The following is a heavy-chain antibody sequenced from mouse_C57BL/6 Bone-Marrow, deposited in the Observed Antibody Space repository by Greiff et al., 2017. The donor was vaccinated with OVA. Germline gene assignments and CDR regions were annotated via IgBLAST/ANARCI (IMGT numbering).Heavy chain of an antibody. J-gene: IGHJ1*03. V-gene: IGHV6-6*01. CDR2: IRNKANNHAT. D-gene: IGHD1-1*01. CDR1: GFTFSDAW. Sequence: EVHLVESGGGLVQPGGSMKLSCAASGFTFSDAWMDWVRQSPEKGLEWVAEIRNKANNHATYYAESVKGRFTISRDDSKSSVYLQMNSLRAEDTGIYYCTRGYYYGSSYVGYFDVWGTGTTVTVSS. CDR3: TRGYYYGSSYVGYFDV.